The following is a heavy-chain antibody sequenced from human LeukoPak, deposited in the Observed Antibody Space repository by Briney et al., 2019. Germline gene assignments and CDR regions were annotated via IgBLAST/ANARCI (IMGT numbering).Heavy chain of an antibody. D-gene: IGHD4-17*01. CDR2: IYYSGST. V-gene: IGHV4-31*03. J-gene: IGHJ4*02. CDR3: ARDSTVTAFFDY. Sequence: PSETLSLTCTVSGGSISSGGYYWSWIRQHPGKGLEWIGYIYYSGSTYYNPSLKSRVTISVDTSKNQFSLKLSSVTAADTAVYYCARDSTVTAFFDYWGQGTLVTVSS. CDR1: GGSISSGGYY.